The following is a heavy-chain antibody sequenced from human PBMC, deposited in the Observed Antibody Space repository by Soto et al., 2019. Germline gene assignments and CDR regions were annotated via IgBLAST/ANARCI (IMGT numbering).Heavy chain of an antibody. CDR3: VRDWTAAGIYYYYGMDV. V-gene: IGHV1-69*08. CDR2: IIPILGIA. D-gene: IGHD6-13*01. J-gene: IGHJ6*02. CDR1: GGTFSSYT. Sequence: QVQLVQSGAEVKKPGSSVKVSCKASGGTFSSYTISWVRQAPGQGLEWMGRIIPILGIANYAQKFQGRVTITADKSTSTAYMELSSLRSEDTAVYYCVRDWTAAGIYYYYGMDVWGQGTTVTVSS.